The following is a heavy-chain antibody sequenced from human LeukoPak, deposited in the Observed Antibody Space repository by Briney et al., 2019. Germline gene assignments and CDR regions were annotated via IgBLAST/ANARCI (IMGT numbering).Heavy chain of an antibody. CDR2: INPNSGGT. CDR3: VRDRTGESDFDY. D-gene: IGHD7-27*01. V-gene: IGHV1-2*02. Sequence: ASVKVSCKASGYTFTGYYMHWVRQAPGQGLEWMGWINPNSGGTNYARKFKGRVTMTRDTSISTAYMELSRLTSDDTAVYYCVRDRTGESDFDYWGQGTLVTVSS. CDR1: GYTFTGYY. J-gene: IGHJ4*02.